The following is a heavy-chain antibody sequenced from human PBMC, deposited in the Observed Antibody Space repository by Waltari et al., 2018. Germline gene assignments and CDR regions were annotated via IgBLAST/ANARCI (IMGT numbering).Heavy chain of an antibody. Sequence: LKLQESGPGLVKPSETLSLTGTVSGGSISSSSYYWGWIRQPPGKGLEWIGSIYYSGSTYYNPSLKSRVTISVDTSNNQFSLKLSSVTAADTAVYYCARVSGSYYDYWGQGTLVTVSS. D-gene: IGHD1-26*01. CDR1: GGSISSSSYY. V-gene: IGHV4-39*07. CDR2: IYYSGST. CDR3: ARVSGSYYDY. J-gene: IGHJ4*02.